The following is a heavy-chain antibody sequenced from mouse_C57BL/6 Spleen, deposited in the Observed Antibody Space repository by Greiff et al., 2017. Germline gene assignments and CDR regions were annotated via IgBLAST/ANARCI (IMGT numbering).Heavy chain of an antibody. Sequence: QVQLQQSGAELARPGASVKMSCKASGYTFTSYTMHWVKQRPGQGLEWIGYINPSSGYTKYNQKFKDKATLTADKSSRTAYMQLSSLTSEDSAVYYCAREGDYYGSSYRYFDVWGTGTTVTVSS. D-gene: IGHD1-1*01. CDR2: INPSSGYT. CDR1: GYTFTSYT. V-gene: IGHV1-4*01. CDR3: AREGDYYGSSYRYFDV. J-gene: IGHJ1*03.